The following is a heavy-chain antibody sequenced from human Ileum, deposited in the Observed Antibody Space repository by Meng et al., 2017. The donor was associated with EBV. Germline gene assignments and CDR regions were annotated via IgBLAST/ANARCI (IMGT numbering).Heavy chain of an antibody. Sequence: VELPQAGPGLAKPSATLSLTCAVPVGSISSSNWWIWARQPPGKGLEWIGEIYHSGSTNYNPSLKSRVTISVDKSKNQFSLNLSSVTAADTAVYYCARVGQWLPIDYWGQGTLVTVSS. V-gene: IGHV4-4*02. CDR3: ARVGQWLPIDY. J-gene: IGHJ4*02. CDR1: VGSISSSNW. CDR2: IYHSGST. D-gene: IGHD6-19*01.